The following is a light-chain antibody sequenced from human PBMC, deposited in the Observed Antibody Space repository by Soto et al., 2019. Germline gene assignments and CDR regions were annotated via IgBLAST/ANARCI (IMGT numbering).Light chain of an antibody. V-gene: IGLV2-11*01. CDR3: CSYAGSYTYV. J-gene: IGLJ1*01. CDR1: SSDVGGYEY. CDR2: DVS. Sequence: QSVLTQPRSVSGSPGQSITISCTGSSSDVGGYEYVSWFQQDPGKAPKLMIYDVSARPSGVPNRFSGSKSGSTASLTISGPQADDEGDYYCCSYAGSYTYVFGTGTKVTVL.